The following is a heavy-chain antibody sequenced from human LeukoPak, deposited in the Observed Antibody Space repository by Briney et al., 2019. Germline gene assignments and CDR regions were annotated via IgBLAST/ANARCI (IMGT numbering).Heavy chain of an antibody. J-gene: IGHJ4*02. Sequence: GGSLRLSCVASGFTFSTYGMHWVRQAPGKGLEWGAFIRYDGSNKYYADSVKGRFTISRDNSKNTLYLQMNSLRAEDTAVYYCAKGHDFWSGPNYFDYWGQGTLVTVSS. CDR1: GFTFSTYG. V-gene: IGHV3-30*02. CDR2: IRYDGSNK. CDR3: AKGHDFWSGPNYFDY. D-gene: IGHD3-3*01.